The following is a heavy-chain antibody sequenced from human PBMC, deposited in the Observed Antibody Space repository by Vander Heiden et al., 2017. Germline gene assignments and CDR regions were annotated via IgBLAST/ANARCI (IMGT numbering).Heavy chain of an antibody. Sequence: EVQLVESGGGWVKPGGSLRLSCAASGFTSSNAWMSWVRQGQGKGLEWVGRMKRKTDGGTTDYAAPVKGRCTISRDDSKNTLYLQMNSLKTEDTAVYYCTTVVWGSGSYPGPFDYWGQGTLVTVSS. D-gene: IGHD1-26*01. CDR1: GFTSSNAW. CDR3: TTVVWGSGSYPGPFDY. V-gene: IGHV3-15*01. J-gene: IGHJ4*02. CDR2: MKRKTDGGTT.